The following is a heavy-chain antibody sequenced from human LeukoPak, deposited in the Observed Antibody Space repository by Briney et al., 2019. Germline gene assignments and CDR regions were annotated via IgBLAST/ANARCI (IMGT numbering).Heavy chain of an antibody. Sequence: PGGSLRLSCAASGFTISTKYMNWVRQAPGKELEWVSIIYSGATTYYADSVKGRFTISRDTSKNTLSLQMNSLRAEDTAVYFCARVGDHFHWNLDLWGRGTLFSVSS. V-gene: IGHV3-53*01. J-gene: IGHJ2*01. D-gene: IGHD3-3*02. CDR3: ARVGDHFHWNLDL. CDR2: IYSGATT. CDR1: GFTISTKY.